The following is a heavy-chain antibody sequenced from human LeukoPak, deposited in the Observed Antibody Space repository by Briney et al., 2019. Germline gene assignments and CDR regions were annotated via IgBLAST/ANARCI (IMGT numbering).Heavy chain of an antibody. CDR1: GYTFTSYY. CDR2: INPSGGST. D-gene: IGHD3-9*01. CDR3: ARGLRYFDWSITYYFDY. V-gene: IGHV1-46*01. Sequence: ASVKVSCKASGYTFTSYYMHWVRQAPGQGLEWMGIINPSGGSTSYAQKFQGRVTMTRDTSTSTVYMELSSLRSEDTAVYYCARGLRYFDWSITYYFDYWGQGTLVTVSS. J-gene: IGHJ4*02.